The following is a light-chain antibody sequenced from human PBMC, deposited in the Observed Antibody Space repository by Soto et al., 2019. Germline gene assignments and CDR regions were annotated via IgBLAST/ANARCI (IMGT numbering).Light chain of an antibody. V-gene: IGKV1-9*01. CDR1: QVIGIS. CDR2: AAS. Sequence: DIQLTQSPSFLSASIGDRVTITCRASQVIGISLAWYQQKPGKAPNLLISAASTLQPGVPSRFSGSGSGTEFTLTISSLQPEDFATYYCQQLVSYPQFGGGTKVEI. J-gene: IGKJ4*02. CDR3: QQLVSYPQ.